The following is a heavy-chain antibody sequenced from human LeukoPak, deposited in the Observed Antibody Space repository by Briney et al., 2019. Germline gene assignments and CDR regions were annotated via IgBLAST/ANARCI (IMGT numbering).Heavy chain of an antibody. CDR1: GGSISSYY. CDR2: IYDSGST. Sequence: SETLSLTCTVSGGSISSYYWSWIRQPPGKGLEWIGNIYDSGSTNYNPSLKSRVTISVDTSKNRCSLKLSSVTAADTAVYYCARQSISGSSLSYFDYWGQGTLVNVSS. V-gene: IGHV4-59*01. CDR3: ARQSISGSSLSYFDY. D-gene: IGHD3-22*01. J-gene: IGHJ4*02.